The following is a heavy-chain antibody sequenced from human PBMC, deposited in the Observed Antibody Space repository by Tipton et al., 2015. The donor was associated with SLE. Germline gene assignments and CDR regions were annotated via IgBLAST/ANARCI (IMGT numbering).Heavy chain of an antibody. D-gene: IGHD6-13*01. V-gene: IGHV4-38-2*02. Sequence: TLSLTCIVSGSSIDGGYHWGWIRQPPGKGLEWIVNIHHSGRTYYNPSLKSRVTISMDTSKNQFSLKLSSVTAADTAFYYCARRWDTSTWDYWGQGTLVSVSS. CDR1: GSSIDGGYH. CDR3: ARRWDTSTWDY. J-gene: IGHJ4*02. CDR2: IHHSGRT.